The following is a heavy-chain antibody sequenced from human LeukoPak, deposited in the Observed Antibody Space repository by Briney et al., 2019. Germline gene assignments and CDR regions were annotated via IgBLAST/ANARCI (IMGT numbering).Heavy chain of an antibody. Sequence: GGSLRLSCAASGFTSSSYAMSWVRQPPGKGLEWVSGISGSGSSTYYADSVKGRFTISRDNSKNALYLQINSLRAEDTAVYYCSKLGNDNVWGTYRDNWFDPWGQGTLVTVSS. CDR3: SKLGNDNVWGTYRDNWFDP. CDR2: ISGSGSST. V-gene: IGHV3-23*01. J-gene: IGHJ5*02. CDR1: GFTSSSYA. D-gene: IGHD3-16*02.